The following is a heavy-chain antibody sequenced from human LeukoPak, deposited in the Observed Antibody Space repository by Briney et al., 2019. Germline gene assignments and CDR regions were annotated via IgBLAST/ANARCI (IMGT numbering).Heavy chain of an antibody. CDR1: GYTFTAYY. J-gene: IGHJ6*03. V-gene: IGHV1-2*06. D-gene: IGHD3-10*01. CDR3: ARVYPSIRGVTINDYYYMDV. Sequence: ASVKVSCXASGYTFTAYYIHWVRQAPGQGLEWMGRINPNSGGTNYAQKFQGRVTMTRDTSISTAYMELSRLRSDETAVYYCARVYPSIRGVTINDYYYMDVWGKGTTVTVSS. CDR2: INPNSGGT.